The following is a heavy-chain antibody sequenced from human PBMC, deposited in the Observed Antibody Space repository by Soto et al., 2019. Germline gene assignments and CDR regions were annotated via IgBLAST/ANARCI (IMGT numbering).Heavy chain of an antibody. Sequence: ASVKVSCKASGYTFTSYYMHWVRQAPGQGLEWMGIINPSGGSTSYAQKFQGRVTMTRDTSTSTVYMELSSLRSEDTAVYYCSITMIVVVNRSYYGMDVWGQGTTVTVSS. CDR2: INPSGGST. D-gene: IGHD3-22*01. V-gene: IGHV1-46*01. CDR1: GYTFTSYY. CDR3: SITMIVVVNRSYYGMDV. J-gene: IGHJ6*02.